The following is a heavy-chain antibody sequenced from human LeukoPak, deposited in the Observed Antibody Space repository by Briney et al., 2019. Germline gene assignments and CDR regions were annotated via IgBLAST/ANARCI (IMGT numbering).Heavy chain of an antibody. V-gene: IGHV3-21*01. Sequence: GGSLRLSCAASGFTFSSYSMNWVRQAPGKGLEWVSSISSSSSYIYYADSVKGRFTISRDNAKNSLYLQMNSLRAEDTAVYYCARDDYGDYFFGTRYYYYGMDVWGKGTTVTVSS. CDR1: GFTFSSYS. CDR2: ISSSSSYI. D-gene: IGHD4-17*01. J-gene: IGHJ6*04. CDR3: ARDDYGDYFFGTRYYYYGMDV.